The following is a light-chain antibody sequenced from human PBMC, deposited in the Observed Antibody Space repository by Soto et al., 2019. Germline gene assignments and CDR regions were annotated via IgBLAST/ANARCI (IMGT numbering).Light chain of an antibody. CDR3: QSYDSSLSGFV. CDR1: RSNIGAGYD. Sequence: QSVLTQPPSVSGAPGQRVTISCTGSRSNIGAGYDVHWYQQLPGTARKLLIYGNSNRPSGVPDRFSGSKSGTSASLAITGLQAEDEADYYCQSYDSSLSGFVFGTGTKVTVL. V-gene: IGLV1-40*01. CDR2: GNS. J-gene: IGLJ1*01.